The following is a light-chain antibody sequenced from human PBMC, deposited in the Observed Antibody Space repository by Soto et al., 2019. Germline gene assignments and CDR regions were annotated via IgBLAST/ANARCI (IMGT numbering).Light chain of an antibody. V-gene: IGLV1-40*01. CDR3: RSYATGLSVLYV. Sequence: QSALTQPPSVSGAPGQRVTISCTGSSSNIGAGYDVHWYQQLPGTAPKLLIYGNNNRPSGVPDRFSGSKSGTSASLAVTGLQAEDEADHYCRSYATGLSVLYVFGTGTKVTVL. CDR1: SSNIGAGYD. J-gene: IGLJ1*01. CDR2: GNN.